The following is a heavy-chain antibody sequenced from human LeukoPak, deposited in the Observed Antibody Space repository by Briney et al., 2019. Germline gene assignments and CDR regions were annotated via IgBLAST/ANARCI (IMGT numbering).Heavy chain of an antibody. CDR2: ISYDGSNK. V-gene: IGHV3-30*18. D-gene: IGHD5-18*01. J-gene: IGHJ4*02. CDR3: AKDSSTAMVTCFDY. CDR1: GFTFSSYG. Sequence: GRSLRLSCAASGFTFSSYGMHWVRQAPGKGLEWVAVISYDGSNKYYADSVKGRFTISRDNSKNTLYLQMNSLRAEDTAVYYCAKDSSTAMVTCFDYWGQGTLVTVSS.